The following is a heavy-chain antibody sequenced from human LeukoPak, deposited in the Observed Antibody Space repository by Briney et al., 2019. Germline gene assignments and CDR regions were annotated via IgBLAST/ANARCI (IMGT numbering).Heavy chain of an antibody. CDR2: INPNSGGT. V-gene: IGHV1-2*02. CDR1: GYTFTGYY. J-gene: IGHJ4*02. Sequence: AASVKVSCKASGYTFTGYYMHWVRQAPGQGLEWMGWINPNSGGTNYAQKFQGRVTMTRDTSISTAYMELSRLRSDDAAVYYCARDHSGSYFDYWGQGTLVTVSS. D-gene: IGHD1-26*01. CDR3: ARDHSGSYFDY.